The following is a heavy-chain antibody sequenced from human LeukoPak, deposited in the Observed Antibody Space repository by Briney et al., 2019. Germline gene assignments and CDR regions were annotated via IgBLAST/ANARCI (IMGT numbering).Heavy chain of an antibody. V-gene: IGHV1-69*06. CDR1: GGTFNSYT. CDR3: ARDRGIDYYGPGSYYRHYYYYMDV. CDR2: IIPIFGTA. Sequence: ASVKVSCKASGGTFNSYTITWVRQAPGQGLEWMGGIIPIFGTANYAQKFQGRVTITADKSTSTVYMELTSLRSEDTAVYYCARDRGIDYYGPGSYYRHYYYYMDVWGKGTTVTVSS. J-gene: IGHJ6*03. D-gene: IGHD3-10*01.